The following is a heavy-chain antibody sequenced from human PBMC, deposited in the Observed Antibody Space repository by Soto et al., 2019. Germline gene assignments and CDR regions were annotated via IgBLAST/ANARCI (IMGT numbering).Heavy chain of an antibody. CDR1: GGSISSYC. CDR3: AREDFWSDNYYYYGMDV. CDR2: TYTNRRT. J-gene: IGHJ6*02. D-gene: IGHD3-3*01. V-gene: IGHV4-4*07. Sequence: SESLSISCTVSGGSISSYCWSWIRQPAGKGREWTGRTYTNRRTNYNPSLKIRVTMSVHTAKNQSSMKLSSVTAVDPAVYYFAREDFWSDNYYYYGMDVSSHWTTVTVPS.